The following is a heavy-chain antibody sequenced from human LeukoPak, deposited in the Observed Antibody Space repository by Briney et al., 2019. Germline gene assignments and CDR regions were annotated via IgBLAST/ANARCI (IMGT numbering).Heavy chain of an antibody. CDR3: AKVGGGNDAFDI. Sequence: GGSLRLSCAASGFTFSSYAMSWVRQAPGKGLEWLSAISGRGDSTFYADSVKGRFTISRDNSKNTLYLQMNSLRAGDTALYYCAKVGGGNDAFDIWGQGTMVTVSS. J-gene: IGHJ3*02. D-gene: IGHD3-3*01. V-gene: IGHV3-23*01. CDR2: ISGRGDST. CDR1: GFTFSSYA.